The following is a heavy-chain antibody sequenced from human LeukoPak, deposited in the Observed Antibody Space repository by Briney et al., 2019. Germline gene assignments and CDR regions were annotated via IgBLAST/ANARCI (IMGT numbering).Heavy chain of an antibody. Sequence: PGGSLRLSCAASGFSSSDHYMDWVRQGPGKGREWVGRSSDKASHYATDCAASVKDRFSISRDDSKNSLYLQMSSLKAEDTAVYYCARRGNIYGPNGFDIWGQGTMVTVSS. V-gene: IGHV3-72*01. J-gene: IGHJ3*02. CDR3: ARRGNIYGPNGFDI. CDR2: SSDKASHYAT. CDR1: GFSSSDHY. D-gene: IGHD5-18*01.